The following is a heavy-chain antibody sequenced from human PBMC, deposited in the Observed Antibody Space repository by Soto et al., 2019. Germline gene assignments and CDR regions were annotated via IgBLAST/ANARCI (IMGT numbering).Heavy chain of an antibody. Sequence: QVQLVQSGAEVKEPGASVKVSCKASGATFTSYGFNWVRQAPGQGLEWMGWISGYNVDTHYAQNFKVRFTMTIDTSTCTASMEPWSLSSVDTSVYYCARGTIFGLVAFDSWGQCTLVTVSS. V-gene: IGHV1-18*01. CDR2: ISGYNVDT. CDR1: GATFTSYG. J-gene: IGHJ4*02. CDR3: ARGTIFGLVAFDS. D-gene: IGHD3-3*02.